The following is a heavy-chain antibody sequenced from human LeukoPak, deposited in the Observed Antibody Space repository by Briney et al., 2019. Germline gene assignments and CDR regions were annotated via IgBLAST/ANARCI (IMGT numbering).Heavy chain of an antibody. CDR2: IYYSGST. J-gene: IGHJ4*02. CDR3: TGRQRLAYAN. Sequence: KPSETLSLTCTVSGGSISSDRDYWGWIRQPPGRGLEWIGSIYYSGSTYYNPSLKSRVTISGDTSKNQFSLTLSSVTAADTAVYYCTGRQRLAYANWGQGTLVTVSS. V-gene: IGHV4-39*01. D-gene: IGHD6-25*01. CDR1: GGSISSDRDY.